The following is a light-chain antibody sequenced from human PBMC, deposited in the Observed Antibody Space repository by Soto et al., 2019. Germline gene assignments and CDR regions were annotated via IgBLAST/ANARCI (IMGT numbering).Light chain of an antibody. Sequence: PGKVPKSLISSGSSLQFGVSSRFSGSGSGTDFTLTITRLEPEDSAVYFCQQYTGPPTTFGQGTRLEIK. V-gene: IGKV1-27*01. CDR3: QQYTGPPTT. J-gene: IGKJ5*01. CDR2: SGS.